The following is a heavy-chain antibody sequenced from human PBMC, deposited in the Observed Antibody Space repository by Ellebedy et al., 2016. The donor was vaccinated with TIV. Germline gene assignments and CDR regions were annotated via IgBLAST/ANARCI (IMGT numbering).Heavy chain of an antibody. J-gene: IGHJ6*02. D-gene: IGHD3-16*01. V-gene: IGHV3-21*01. CDR2: ISSSSSYI. CDR3: ARHRGHVSPLGEFYYYYGMDV. Sequence: GESLKISXAASGFTFSSYSMNWVRQAPGKGLEWVSSISSSSSYIYYADSVKGRFTISRDNAKNSLYLQMNSLRAEDTAVYYCARHRGHVSPLGEFYYYYGMDVWGQGTTVTVSS. CDR1: GFTFSSYS.